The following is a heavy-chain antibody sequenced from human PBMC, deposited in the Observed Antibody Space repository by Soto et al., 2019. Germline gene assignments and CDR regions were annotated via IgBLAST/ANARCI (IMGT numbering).Heavy chain of an antibody. Sequence: EVQLVESGGGLVQPGGSLRLSCAASGFTFSSYWMSWVRQAPGKGLEWVANIKQDGSEKYYVDSVKGRFTISRDNAKNSLYLQMNSRRAEDTAVYYCARAGENIVVVVAATHIDYWGQGTLVTVSS. D-gene: IGHD2-15*01. CDR3: ARAGENIVVVVAATHIDY. J-gene: IGHJ4*02. CDR2: IKQDGSEK. CDR1: GFTFSSYW. V-gene: IGHV3-7*01.